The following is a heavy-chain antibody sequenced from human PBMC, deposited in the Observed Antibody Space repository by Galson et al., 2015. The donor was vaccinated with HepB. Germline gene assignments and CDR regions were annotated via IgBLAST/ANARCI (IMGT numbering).Heavy chain of an antibody. CDR1: GYTFTSYG. CDR2: ISAYNGNT. CDR3: ASGYYDSSGYSEYFQH. V-gene: IGHV1-18*01. D-gene: IGHD3-22*01. J-gene: IGHJ1*01. Sequence: SVKVSCTASGYTFTSYGISWVRQAPGQGLEWIGWISAYNGNTNYAQKLQGRVTMTTDTSTSTAYMELRSLRSDDTAVHYCASGYYDSSGYSEYFQHWGQGTLVTVSS.